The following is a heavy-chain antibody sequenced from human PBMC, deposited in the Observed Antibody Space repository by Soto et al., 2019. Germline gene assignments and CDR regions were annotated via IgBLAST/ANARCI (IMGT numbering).Heavy chain of an antibody. CDR1: GFTFSSYS. J-gene: IGHJ4*02. Sequence: GGSLRLSCVASGFTFSSYSVNWVRQAPGKGLEWVSYISSGSKTIYYADSVKGRFTVSRDNAKNPQFLQMNSLRDDDTAVYYCAREDILGTRSFDYWGRGALVTVSS. D-gene: IGHD3-3*02. CDR3: AREDILGTRSFDY. V-gene: IGHV3-48*02. CDR2: ISSGSKTI.